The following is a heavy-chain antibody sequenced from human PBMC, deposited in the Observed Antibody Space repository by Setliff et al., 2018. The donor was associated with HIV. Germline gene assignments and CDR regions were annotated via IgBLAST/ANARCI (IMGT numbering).Heavy chain of an antibody. CDR3: ARTSIRSGWGRNNWFDP. Sequence: SETLSLTCTVSGASMSSGDYYWSWIRQPPGKGLEWIGYIYYSGNSYYNPSLKSRVTLSVDTSKNQLSLKLSSVTAADTAVYYCARTSIRSGWGRNNWFDPWGQGTLVTVS. D-gene: IGHD6-19*01. V-gene: IGHV4-30-4*08. CDR1: GASMSSGDYY. CDR2: IYYSGNS. J-gene: IGHJ5*02.